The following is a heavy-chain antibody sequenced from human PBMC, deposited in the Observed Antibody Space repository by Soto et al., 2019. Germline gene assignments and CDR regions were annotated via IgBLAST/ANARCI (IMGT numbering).Heavy chain of an antibody. CDR2: IYSGGST. J-gene: IGHJ3*02. CDR1: GFTVSSNY. CDR3: ARFRYGGNSGAFDI. V-gene: IGHV3-53*01. Sequence: EVQLVESGGGLIQPGGSLRLSCAASGFTVSSNYMSWVRQAPGKGLEWVSVIYSGGSTYYADSVKGRFTISRDNSKNTLDLQMNSLRAEDTAVYYCARFRYGGNSGAFDIWGQGTMVTVSS. D-gene: IGHD2-21*02.